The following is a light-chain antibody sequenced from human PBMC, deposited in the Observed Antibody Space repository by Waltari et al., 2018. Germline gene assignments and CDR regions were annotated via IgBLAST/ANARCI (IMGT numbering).Light chain of an antibody. V-gene: IGKV3-15*01. CDR1: RTIGSD. J-gene: IGKJ2*01. CDR2: GVS. CDR3: QQYGDWPPT. Sequence: EVVMTQSPAILSVSPGETASLSCRASRTIGSDLAWYQQKPSQSPRLLIYGVSSRATGFPARFSASGSGTEFTLTITGLQSEDVAVYHCQQYGDWPPTFGQGTQLEIK.